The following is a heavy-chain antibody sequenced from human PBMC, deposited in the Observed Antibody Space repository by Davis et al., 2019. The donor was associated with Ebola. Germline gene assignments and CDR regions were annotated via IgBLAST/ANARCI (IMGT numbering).Heavy chain of an antibody. D-gene: IGHD5-12*01. J-gene: IGHJ6*02. CDR2: IYSGGST. V-gene: IGHV3-53*01. CDR3: ARRGAVLVATTRHYYYYGMDV. CDR1: GFTVSSNY. Sequence: GESLKISCAASGFTVSSNYMSWVRQAPGKGLEWVSVIYSGGSTYYADSVKGRFTISRDNAKNSLYLQMNSLRDEDTAVYYCARRGAVLVATTRHYYYYGMDVWGQGTTVTVSS.